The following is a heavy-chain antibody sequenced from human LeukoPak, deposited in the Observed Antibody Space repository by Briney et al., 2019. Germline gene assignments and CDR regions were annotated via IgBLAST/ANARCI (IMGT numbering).Heavy chain of an antibody. Sequence: PSQTLSLTCNVSGGSISSGGYYWSWIRQHPEKGLEWIGYTYYSGSTYYNPFLKSPVTISVDTSKNQFSLKLSSLTAADTAVYYCARGVLGHCSSTSCPKHYYFDYWGQGTLVTVSS. CDR3: ARGVLGHCSSTSCPKHYYFDY. CDR2: TYYSGST. V-gene: IGHV4-31*02. CDR1: GGSISSGGYY. J-gene: IGHJ4*02. D-gene: IGHD2-2*01.